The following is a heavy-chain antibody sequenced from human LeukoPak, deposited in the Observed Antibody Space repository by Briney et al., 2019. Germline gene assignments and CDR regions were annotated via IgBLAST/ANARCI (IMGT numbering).Heavy chain of an antibody. Sequence: PGGSLRLSCAASGFTFSDYAMHWVRQAPGKGLEWVAVISYDGSNKYYADSVKGRFTISRDNSKNMLYLQMNSLRAEDTAMYYCARKSPWGGYGPALNFDYWGQGTLVTVSS. V-gene: IGHV3-30-3*01. CDR1: GFTFSDYA. CDR2: ISYDGSNK. CDR3: ARKSPWGGYGPALNFDY. J-gene: IGHJ4*02. D-gene: IGHD5-18*01.